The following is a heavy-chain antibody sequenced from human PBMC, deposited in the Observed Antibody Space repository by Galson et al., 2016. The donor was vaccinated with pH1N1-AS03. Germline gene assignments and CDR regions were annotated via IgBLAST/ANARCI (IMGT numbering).Heavy chain of an antibody. J-gene: IGHJ3*02. CDR1: GFTFRIYV. D-gene: IGHD2-2*02. V-gene: IGHV3-23*01. CDR2: ISGSGIST. CDR3: AKDPATTIPATGTFHI. Sequence: SLRLSCAASGFTFRIYVISWVRQAPGKGLEWVSSISGSGISTYYADSVKGRFTISRDNSKNTVYLQMNSLRADDTAVYYPAKDPATTIPATGTFHISGQGTIVTVSS.